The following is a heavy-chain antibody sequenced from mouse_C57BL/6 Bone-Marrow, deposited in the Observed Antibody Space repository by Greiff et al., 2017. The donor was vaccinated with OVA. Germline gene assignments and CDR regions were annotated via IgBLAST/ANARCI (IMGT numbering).Heavy chain of an antibody. CDR3: TRVNYGPWFAY. CDR2: IRLKSDNYAT. J-gene: IGHJ3*01. Sequence: EVKVVESGGGLVQPGGSMKLSCVASGFTFSNYWMNWVRQSPEKGLEWVAQIRLKSDNYATHYAESVKGRFTISRDDSKSSVYLQMNNLRAEDTGIYYCTRVNYGPWFAYWGQGTLVTVSA. CDR1: GFTFSNYW. V-gene: IGHV6-3*01. D-gene: IGHD1-1*02.